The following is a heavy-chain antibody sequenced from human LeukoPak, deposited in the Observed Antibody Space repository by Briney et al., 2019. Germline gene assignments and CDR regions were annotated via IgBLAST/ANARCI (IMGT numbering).Heavy chain of an antibody. CDR3: ARAKSIAAAGMDDY. D-gene: IGHD6-13*01. Sequence: EASVKVSCKASGYTFTSYAMNWVRQAPGQGLEWMGWINTNAGNPTYAQGFTGRFVFSLDTSVSTAYLQISSLKAEDTAVYYCARAKSIAAAGMDDYWGQGTLVTVSS. V-gene: IGHV7-4-1*02. J-gene: IGHJ4*02. CDR1: GYTFTSYA. CDR2: INTNAGNP.